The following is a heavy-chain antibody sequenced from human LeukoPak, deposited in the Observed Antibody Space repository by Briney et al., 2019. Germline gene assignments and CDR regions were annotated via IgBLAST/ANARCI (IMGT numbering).Heavy chain of an antibody. CDR2: IGYDGSSK. V-gene: IGHV3-30*02. Sequence: GGSLRLSCAASGFTFNNFGMHWARQAPGKGLEWVAFIGYDGSSKFYADPVKGRFTISRDTSTKTLYLQMNSLRAEDTALYYFAKDRTVFGFGWYVIDYWGQGTLVTVSS. CDR1: GFTFNNFG. CDR3: AKDRTVFGFGWYVIDY. J-gene: IGHJ4*02. D-gene: IGHD6-19*01.